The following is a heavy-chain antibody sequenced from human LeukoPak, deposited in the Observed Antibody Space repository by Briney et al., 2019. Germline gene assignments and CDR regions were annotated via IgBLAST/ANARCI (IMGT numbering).Heavy chain of an antibody. Sequence: GGSLRLSCAASGFTYDRYGMAWVRQTPGRGLEWLSTISGNGLNTHYADSVRGRFTISRDDSKNTLSLQVSSLRAEDTAVYYCAKGIYSSGWSYFDYWGHGTLVTVSS. CDR3: AKGIYSSGWSYFDY. J-gene: IGHJ4*01. CDR2: ISGNGLNT. D-gene: IGHD6-19*01. V-gene: IGHV3-23*01. CDR1: GFTYDRYG.